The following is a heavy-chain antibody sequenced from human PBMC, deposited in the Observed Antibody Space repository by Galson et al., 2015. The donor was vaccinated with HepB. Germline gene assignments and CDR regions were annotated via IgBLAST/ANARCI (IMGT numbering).Heavy chain of an antibody. J-gene: IGHJ5*02. CDR3: ARVIGFSGFDA. Sequence: PALVKPTQTLTLTCTLSGFSLSSSGMRVSWIRQPPGKALEWLARIDWDDDKFYNTSLETRLTISKDTSKNQVVLTMTNMDPVDTATYYCARVIGFSGFDAWGQGTLVTVSS. CDR1: GFSLSSSGMR. V-gene: IGHV2-70*04. D-gene: IGHD3-10*01. CDR2: IDWDDDK.